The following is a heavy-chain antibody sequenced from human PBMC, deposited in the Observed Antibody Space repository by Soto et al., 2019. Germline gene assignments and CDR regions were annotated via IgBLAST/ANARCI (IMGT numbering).Heavy chain of an antibody. Sequence: GASVKVSCKASGYTFTSYDINWVRQATGQGLEWMGWMNPNSGNTGYAQKFQGRVTMTRNTSISTAYLELSSLRSEDTAVYYCARGNYDILAGYYYYRSLTNWFDPWGQGTLVTVSS. J-gene: IGHJ5*02. CDR1: GYTFTSYD. D-gene: IGHD3-9*01. CDR3: ARGNYDILAGYYYYRSLTNWFDP. V-gene: IGHV1-8*01. CDR2: MNPNSGNT.